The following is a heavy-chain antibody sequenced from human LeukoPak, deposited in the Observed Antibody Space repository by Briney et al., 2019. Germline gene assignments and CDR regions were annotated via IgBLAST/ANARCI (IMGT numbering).Heavy chain of an antibody. J-gene: IGHJ4*02. Sequence: GGSLRLSCAASGFTFSDYYMSWVRQAPGKGLEWVSVIYSGGSTYYADSVKGRFTISRDNAKNSLYLQMNSLRVEDTAVYYCVKEVVATIPPLWGQGILVTVSS. CDR2: IYSGGST. V-gene: IGHV3-53*01. CDR1: GFTFSDYY. D-gene: IGHD5-12*01. CDR3: VKEVVATIPPL.